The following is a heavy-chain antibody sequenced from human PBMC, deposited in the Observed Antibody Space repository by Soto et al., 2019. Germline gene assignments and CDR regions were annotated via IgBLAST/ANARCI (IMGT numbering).Heavy chain of an antibody. D-gene: IGHD4-17*01. CDR2: ITSSSSTM. Sequence: EVQLVESGGGLVQPGGSLRLSCVASGFTFSSYSMNLVRQAPGKGLEWVSYITSSSSTMYYADSVKGRFTISRDNAKNSLYLQMNSLRAEDTAVYYCARIMTTGTTLHYWGQGILVTVSS. V-gene: IGHV3-48*01. J-gene: IGHJ4*02. CDR3: ARIMTTGTTLHY. CDR1: GFTFSSYS.